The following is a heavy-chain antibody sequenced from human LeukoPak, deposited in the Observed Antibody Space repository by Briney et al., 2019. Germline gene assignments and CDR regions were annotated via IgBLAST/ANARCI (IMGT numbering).Heavy chain of an antibody. D-gene: IGHD2-21*02. V-gene: IGHV1-24*01. CDR1: GHTLTELS. CDR2: FDPEDGET. CDR3: ATDLMRPCGGDCGDY. J-gene: IGHJ4*02. Sequence: ASVKVSCKVSGHTLTELSMHWVRQAPGKGLEWMGGFDPEDGETIYAQKFQGRVTMTEDASTDTAYMELSSLRSEDTAVYYCATDLMRPCGGDCGDYWGQGTLVTVSS.